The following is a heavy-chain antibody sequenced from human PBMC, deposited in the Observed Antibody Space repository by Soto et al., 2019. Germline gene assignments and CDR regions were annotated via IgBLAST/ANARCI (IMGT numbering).Heavy chain of an antibody. CDR1: GGSFSNYA. CDR2: ITPMFGIA. V-gene: IGHV1-69*01. Sequence: QVHLVQSGAEVKKPGSSVRVSCKASGGSFSNYAVTWVRQAPGQRLEWMGGITPMFGIANYAQKFQGRVTLTADESTGTAYMELSSLRCDDTATYYCASDRHHSGFEDWGQGTLVTISS. J-gene: IGHJ4*02. CDR3: ASDRHHSGFED.